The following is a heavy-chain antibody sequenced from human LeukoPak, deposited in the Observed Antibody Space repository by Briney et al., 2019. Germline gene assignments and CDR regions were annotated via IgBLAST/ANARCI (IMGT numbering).Heavy chain of an antibody. J-gene: IGHJ3*02. CDR1: GFTVSSNY. Sequence: GGSLRLSCAASGFTVSSNYMSWVRQAPGKGLEWVSVIYSGGSTYYADSVKGRFTISRDNSKNALYLQMNSLRAEDTAVYCCAREGIAVANWAFDIWGQGTMVTVSS. V-gene: IGHV3-53*01. CDR2: IYSGGST. CDR3: AREGIAVANWAFDI. D-gene: IGHD6-19*01.